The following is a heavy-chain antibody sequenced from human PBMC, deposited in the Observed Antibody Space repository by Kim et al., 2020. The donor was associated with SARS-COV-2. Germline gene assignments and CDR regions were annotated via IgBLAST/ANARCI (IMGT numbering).Heavy chain of an antibody. CDR2: INPNSGGT. D-gene: IGHD3-10*01. CDR1: GYTFTGYY. Sequence: ASVKVSCKASGYTFTGYYMHWVRQAPGQGLEWMGWINPNSGGTNYAQKFQGWVTMTRDTSISTAYMELSRLRSDDTAVYYCARDVEGYYGSGSYYNWVSWFDPWGQGTLVTVSS. V-gene: IGHV1-2*04. J-gene: IGHJ5*02. CDR3: ARDVEGYYGSGSYYNWVSWFDP.